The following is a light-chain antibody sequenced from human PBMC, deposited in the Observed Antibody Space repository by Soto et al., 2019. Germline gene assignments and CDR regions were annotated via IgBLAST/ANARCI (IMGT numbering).Light chain of an antibody. CDR2: DAS. Sequence: EIVLTQSPATLSLSPGEGATVSCRASQSVSSHLAWYQRKRGQAPRLLIYDASSRASGIPARFSGRGSGTDFTLTISYLEPEDFAIYYCQQGGNWPLTVGQGTRLEIK. CDR1: QSVSSH. J-gene: IGKJ5*01. V-gene: IGKV3-11*01. CDR3: QQGGNWPLT.